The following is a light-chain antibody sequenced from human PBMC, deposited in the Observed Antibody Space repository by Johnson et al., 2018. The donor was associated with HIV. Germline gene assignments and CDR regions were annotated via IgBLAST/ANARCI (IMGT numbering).Light chain of an antibody. CDR3: ATWDSSMTDGGV. Sequence: QSVLTQPPSVSAAPGQKVTIFCSGSSSNIGNNYVSWYQQLPGTAPKLLIYENNKRPSGIPDRFSGSKSGTSATLGITGLQTGDEADYYCATWDSSMTDGGVFGTGTKVTVL. V-gene: IGLV1-51*02. CDR2: ENN. J-gene: IGLJ1*01. CDR1: SSNIGNNY.